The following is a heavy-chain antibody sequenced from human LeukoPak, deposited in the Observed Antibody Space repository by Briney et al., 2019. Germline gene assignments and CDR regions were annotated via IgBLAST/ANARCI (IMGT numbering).Heavy chain of an antibody. CDR3: ARDTPFGARSFDY. CDR1: GFTFSDYY. J-gene: IGHJ4*02. CDR2: ISSSGSTI. V-gene: IGHV3-11*01. D-gene: IGHD3-3*01. Sequence: GGSLRLSCAASGFTFSDYYMSWIRQAPGKGLEWVSYISSSGSTIYYADSVKGRFTISRDNAKNSLYLQMNSLRAEDTAVYYCARDTPFGARSFDYWGQGTLVTVSS.